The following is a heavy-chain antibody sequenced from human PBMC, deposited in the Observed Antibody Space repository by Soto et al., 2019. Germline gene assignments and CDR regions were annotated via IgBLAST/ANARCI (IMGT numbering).Heavy chain of an antibody. V-gene: IGHV3-11*06. J-gene: IGHJ4*02. CDR2: GSNSGAFS. D-gene: IGHD1-1*01. Sequence: GGALRVSGEGSGFTFSDYYISWIRQAPGEGVEWISYGSNSGAFSRYADSVKGRFYISRDNTKNLLYLQMNSLRAEYTAVYYCARSGDNYNRLDYWGQGT. CDR1: GFTFSDYY. CDR3: ARSGDNYNRLDY.